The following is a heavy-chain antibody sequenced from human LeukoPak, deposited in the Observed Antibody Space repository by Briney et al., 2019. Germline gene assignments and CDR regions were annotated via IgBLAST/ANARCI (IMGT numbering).Heavy chain of an antibody. CDR3: ARGDQYYYYMDV. CDR1: GFTFTGYH. J-gene: IGHJ6*03. V-gene: IGHV1-2*02. Sequence: GSVKLSCAASGFTFTGYHMHWVRHAPGQGLEWMGWINPNSGDTKYAQKFQGRSTMTRDTYIRTGYMELSRLRFDDTAVYYCARGDQYYYYMDVWGKGTTVTVSS. CDR2: INPNSGDT. D-gene: IGHD2-2*01.